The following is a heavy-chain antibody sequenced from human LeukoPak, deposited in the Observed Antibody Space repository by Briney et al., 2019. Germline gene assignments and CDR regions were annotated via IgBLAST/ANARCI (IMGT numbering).Heavy chain of an antibody. J-gene: IGHJ4*02. CDR3: ARDYAIAAAGTGGVY. CDR2: ISAYNGNT. V-gene: IGHV1-18*01. Sequence: ASVKVSCKASGYTFTSYGISWVRQAPGQGLEWMGWISAYNGNTNYAQKLQGRVTMTTDTSTSTAYMELRSLRSDDTAVYYCARDYAIAAAGTGGVYWGQGTLVTVSS. D-gene: IGHD6-13*01. CDR1: GYTFTSYG.